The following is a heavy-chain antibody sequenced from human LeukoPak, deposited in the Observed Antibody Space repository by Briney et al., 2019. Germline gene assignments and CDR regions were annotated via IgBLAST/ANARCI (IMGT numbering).Heavy chain of an antibody. Sequence: PSQTLSLTCTVSGGSISSGGYYWSWIRQPPGKGLEWIGYIYHSGSTYYNPSLKSRVTISVDRSENQFSLKLSSVTAADTAVYYCASSLYNYDSTGYHYWGQGTLVTVSS. V-gene: IGHV4-30-2*01. D-gene: IGHD3-22*01. J-gene: IGHJ4*02. CDR3: ASSLYNYDSTGYHY. CDR2: IYHSGST. CDR1: GGSISSGGYY.